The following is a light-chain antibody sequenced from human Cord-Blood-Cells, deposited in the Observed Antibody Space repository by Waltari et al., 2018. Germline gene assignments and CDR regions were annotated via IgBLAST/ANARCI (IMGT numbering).Light chain of an antibody. V-gene: IGKV4-1*01. Sequence: DIVITHSPDSLAVSLGERATINCKSSQSVLYCSNNKNYLAWYQQKPGQPPKLLIYWASTRESGVPDRVSGSGSGTDFPLTVSSLQAEDVAVYYCQQYYSTLRTFGQGTKVEIK. CDR1: QSVLYCSNNKNY. J-gene: IGKJ1*01. CDR2: WAS. CDR3: QQYYSTLRT.